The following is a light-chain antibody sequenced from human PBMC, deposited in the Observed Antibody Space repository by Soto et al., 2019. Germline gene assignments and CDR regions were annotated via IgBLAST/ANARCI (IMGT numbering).Light chain of an antibody. CDR3: QQYGSSSIN. J-gene: IGKJ5*01. Sequence: ENLYTHSPKALSLSPGERATISGRASQSVSSSYLAWYQQKPGQAPRLLIYGASSRATGIPDRFSGSGSGTDFTLTISRLEPEDFAVYYCQQYGSSSINFGQGTLLEIK. CDR2: GAS. V-gene: IGKV3-20*01. CDR1: QSVSSSY.